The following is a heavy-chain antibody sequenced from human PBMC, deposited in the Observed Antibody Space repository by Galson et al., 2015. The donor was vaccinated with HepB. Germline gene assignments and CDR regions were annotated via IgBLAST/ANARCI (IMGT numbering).Heavy chain of an antibody. CDR1: GFIFSDYD. CDR2: ISNRGNTI. V-gene: IGHV3-11*01. Sequence: ALRLSCAASGFIFSDYDMSWIRQAPGKGLEWISYISNRGNTIYYADSVKGRFTISRDNARNSIYMQMKSLRAGDTAVDYCVSAGCLRAGYFDDWSQGTRVTVSS. D-gene: IGHD5/OR15-5a*01. CDR3: VSAGCLRAGYFDD. J-gene: IGHJ4*02.